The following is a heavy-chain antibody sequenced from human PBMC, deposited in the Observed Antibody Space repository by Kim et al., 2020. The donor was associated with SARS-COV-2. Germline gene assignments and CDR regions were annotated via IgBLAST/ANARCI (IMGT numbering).Heavy chain of an antibody. CDR3: TTIVRGVIPH. Sequence: TTDYAAPVTGRFTISRDDTKNTLYLQMNRLKTQDTAVYCCTTIVRGVIPHWGQGTLVTVSS. CDR2: TT. V-gene: IGHV3-15*01. D-gene: IGHD3-10*02. J-gene: IGHJ4*02.